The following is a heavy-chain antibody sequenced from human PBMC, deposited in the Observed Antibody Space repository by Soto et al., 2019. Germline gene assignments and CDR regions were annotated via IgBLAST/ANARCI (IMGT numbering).Heavy chain of an antibody. CDR1: CGSSSSGGYY. CDR3: ARTKDYSRSFDY. V-gene: IGHV4-31*03. J-gene: IGHJ4*02. Sequence: PSETLSLTCTVSCGSSSSGGYYWTWIRQHPVKGLEWIGCIYYSGRTYYNPSLKSRLTISVDTSKRQFSLKLSSVTAADTAIYYCARTKDYSRSFDYWGQGALVTVSS. D-gene: IGHD6-6*01. CDR2: IYYSGRT.